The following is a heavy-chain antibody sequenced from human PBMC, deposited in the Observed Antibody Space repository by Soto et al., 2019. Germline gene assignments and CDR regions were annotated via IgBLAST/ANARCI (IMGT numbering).Heavy chain of an antibody. V-gene: IGHV4-39*01. CDR1: GGSISSSRSY. J-gene: IGHJ5*02. CDR2: IFYAGNT. D-gene: IGHD6-13*01. Sequence: SETLSLTYNVSGGSISSSRSYWAWFRQPPGKELEWIANIFYAGNTYYNPSLKSRVTVSVDTSKNQFSLKLDSVTAADTAVYYCARQAAAPGIDLWFDPWGQGTLVTVSS. CDR3: ARQAAAPGIDLWFDP.